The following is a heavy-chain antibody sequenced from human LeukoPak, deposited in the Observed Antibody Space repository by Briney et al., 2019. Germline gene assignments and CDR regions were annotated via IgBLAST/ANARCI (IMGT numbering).Heavy chain of an antibody. CDR2: INTSGST. D-gene: IGHD6-25*01. V-gene: IGHV4-4*07. CDR3: AREGGDPRWLDP. J-gene: IGHJ5*02. CDR1: GGSISSYY. Sequence: PPETLSLTCTVSGGSISSYYWTWIRQSAGKGLEWIGRINTSGSTNYNPSLRSRVTTSVNTSKNQFSLNLTSVTAADTAVYSCAREGGDPRWLDPWGQGTLVTVSS.